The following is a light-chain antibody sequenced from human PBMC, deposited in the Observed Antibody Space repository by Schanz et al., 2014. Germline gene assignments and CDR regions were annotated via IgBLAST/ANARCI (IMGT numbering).Light chain of an antibody. CDR1: SSDVGGYNS. CDR3: CSYAGSGTNV. J-gene: IGLJ1*01. Sequence: QSVLTQPTSASGSPGQSVTISCTGTSSDVGGYNSVSWYQQFPGKAPKLMIYEANKRPSGVSNRFSGSKSGNTASLTISGLQADDEADYYCCSYAGSGTNVFGTGTKLTVL. CDR2: EAN. V-gene: IGLV2-8*01.